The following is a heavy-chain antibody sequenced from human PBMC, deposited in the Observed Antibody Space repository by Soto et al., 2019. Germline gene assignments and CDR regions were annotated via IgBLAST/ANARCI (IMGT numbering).Heavy chain of an antibody. J-gene: IGHJ4*02. V-gene: IGHV4-31*02. Sequence: SETLSLTCTVSGGSIRSSTYYWSWIRQPPGKGLEWIGYIYYNGTTYYNPTLKSRVSISVDTSKNQFSLKLSSVTAADTAVYYCAREPDFWSRGTLVTVSS. D-gene: IGHD3-3*01. CDR3: AREPDF. CDR1: GGSIRSSTYY. CDR2: IYYNGTT.